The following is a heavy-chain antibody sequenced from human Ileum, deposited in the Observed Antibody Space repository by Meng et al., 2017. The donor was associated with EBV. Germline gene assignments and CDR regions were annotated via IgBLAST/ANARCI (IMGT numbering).Heavy chain of an antibody. CDR3: ARFYYDSSGYYPLAFDF. CDR1: GDSINNFF. J-gene: IGHJ4*02. D-gene: IGHD3-22*01. CDR2: FSYSGGT. Sequence: QVHLQESGPGLVKPSAXLSLTCXVSGDSINNFFWSWIRQTPEKGLEWIGFFSYSGGTHYNPSLKSRVTISVDTSKNQFSLKLNSVTASDTAVYYCARFYYDSSGYYPLAFDFGGRGTLVTVSS. V-gene: IGHV4-59*01.